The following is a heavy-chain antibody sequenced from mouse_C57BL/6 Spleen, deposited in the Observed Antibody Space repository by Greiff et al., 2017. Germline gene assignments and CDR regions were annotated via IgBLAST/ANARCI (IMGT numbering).Heavy chain of an antibody. CDR1: GFTFSDYG. D-gene: IGHD1-1*01. V-gene: IGHV5-17*01. CDR2: ISSGSSTI. CDR3: ARGDYGAMDY. Sequence: EVMLVESGGGLVKPGGSLKLSCAASGFTFSDYGMHWVRQAPEKGLEWVAYISSGSSTIYYADTVKGRFTISRDNAKNTLFLQMTSLRSEDTAMYYCARGDYGAMDYWGKGTSVTVSS. J-gene: IGHJ4*01.